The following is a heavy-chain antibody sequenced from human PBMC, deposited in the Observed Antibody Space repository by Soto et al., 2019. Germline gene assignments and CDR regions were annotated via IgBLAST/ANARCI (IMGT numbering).Heavy chain of an antibody. D-gene: IGHD6-6*01. CDR3: VTMGPAKTSIAARANWFDP. CDR2: ISGSGGST. V-gene: IGHV3-23*01. Sequence: PGGSLRLSCAASGFTFSSYAMSWVRQAPGKGLEWVSAISGSGGSTYYADSVKGRFTISRDNSKNTLYLQMNSLRAEDTAVYYCVTMGPAKTSIAARANWFDPWGQGTLVTVSS. CDR1: GFTFSSYA. J-gene: IGHJ5*02.